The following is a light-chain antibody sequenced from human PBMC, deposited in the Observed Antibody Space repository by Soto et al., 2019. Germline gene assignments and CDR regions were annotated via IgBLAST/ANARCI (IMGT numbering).Light chain of an antibody. V-gene: IGKV3-15*01. Sequence: EIVLTQSPATLSSFPGDRVTLSCRASQSVSSNLAWYQQKPGQAPRLLIYGASTRATGIPARFSGSGSGTEFTLTISSLQSEDFALYYCQQYSQWPLYTFGQGTKVDI. CDR1: QSVSSN. J-gene: IGKJ2*01. CDR3: QQYSQWPLYT. CDR2: GAS.